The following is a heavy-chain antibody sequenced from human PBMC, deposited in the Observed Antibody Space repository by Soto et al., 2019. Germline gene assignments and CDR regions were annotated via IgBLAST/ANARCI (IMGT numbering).Heavy chain of an antibody. Sequence: PGGSLRLSCAASGFTFSGSAMHWVRQASGKGLEWVGRIRSKANSYATAYAASVKGRFTISRDDSKNTAYLQMNSLKTEDTAVYYCAKDGCTNGVCYRGDYWGQGTLVTVSS. CDR3: AKDGCTNGVCYRGDY. CDR2: IRSKANSYAT. CDR1: GFTFSGSA. V-gene: IGHV3-73*01. D-gene: IGHD2-8*01. J-gene: IGHJ4*02.